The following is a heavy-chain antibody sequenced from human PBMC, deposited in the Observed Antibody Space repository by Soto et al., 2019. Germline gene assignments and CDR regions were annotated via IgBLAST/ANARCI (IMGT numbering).Heavy chain of an antibody. V-gene: IGHV4-30-4*01. CDR1: GESISSCDHY. Sequence: SETLSLTCTVSGESISSCDHYWSWVRQSPGEGLEWIGFIYYSGNTYYNPSLKSRVSMSVDTSNNQFSLKLNSVTAADTAVYYCARDAGYCNSVSCYPYNMDVWGQGTTVTVSS. J-gene: IGHJ6*02. CDR2: IYYSGNT. CDR3: ARDAGYCNSVSCYPYNMDV. D-gene: IGHD2-15*01.